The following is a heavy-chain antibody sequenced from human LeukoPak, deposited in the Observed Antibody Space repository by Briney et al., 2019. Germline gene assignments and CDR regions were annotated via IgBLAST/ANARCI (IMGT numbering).Heavy chain of an antibody. CDR2: VSYDETGK. Sequence: AVGYLRLSCVASGFSFDKFGMHWVRQAPGKGLEYVSSVSYDETGKYSAKSVRGRFSSSRDNSKNTMYLQLGNLRPDDMGIYYCASLDRSEIPWGPGTLVTV. CDR1: GFSFDKFG. J-gene: IGHJ5*02. CDR3: ASLDRSEIP. V-gene: IGHV3-64*01. D-gene: IGHD1-26*01.